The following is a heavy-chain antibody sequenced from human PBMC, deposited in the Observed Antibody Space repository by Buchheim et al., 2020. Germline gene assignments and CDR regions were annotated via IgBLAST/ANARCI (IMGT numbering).Heavy chain of an antibody. CDR2: ISSSSSTI. CDR3: ARDRWPQDYYYYGMDV. Sequence: EVQLVESGGGLVQPGGSLRLSCAASGFTFSSYSMNWVRQAPGKGLEWVSYISSSSSTIYYADSVKGRFTISRDNAKNSLYLQMNNLRAEDTAVYYCARDRWPQDYYYYGMDVWGQGTT. V-gene: IGHV3-48*01. J-gene: IGHJ6*02. CDR1: GFTFSSYS. D-gene: IGHD4-23*01.